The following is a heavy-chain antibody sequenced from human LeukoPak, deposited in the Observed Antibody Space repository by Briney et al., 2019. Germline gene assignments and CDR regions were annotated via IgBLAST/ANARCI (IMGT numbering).Heavy chain of an antibody. CDR3: ARAYGSGSSQDHYYFDY. CDR2: INPNSGGT. D-gene: IGHD3-10*01. CDR1: GYTFTGYY. V-gene: IGHV1-2*02. Sequence: VASVKVSCKASGYTFTGYYMHWVRQAPGQGLEWLGWINPNSGGTNYAQKFQGRVTMTRDTSISTAYMELSSLRSDDTAFYYCARAYGSGSSQDHYYFDYWGQGTLVIVSS. J-gene: IGHJ4*02.